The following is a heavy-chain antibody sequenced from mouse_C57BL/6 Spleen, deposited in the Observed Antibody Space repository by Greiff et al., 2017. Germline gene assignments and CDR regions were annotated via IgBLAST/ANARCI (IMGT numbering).Heavy chain of an antibody. CDR2: ISYDGSN. CDR3: ARDEGYGSSF. J-gene: IGHJ2*01. V-gene: IGHV3-6*01. Sequence: VQLQESGPGLVKPSQSLSLTCSVTGYSITSGYYWNWIRQFPGNKLEWMGYISYDGSNNYNPSLKNRISITRDTSKNQFFLKLNSVTTEDTATYYCARDEGYGSSFWGQGTTLTVSS. CDR1: GYSITSGYY. D-gene: IGHD1-1*01.